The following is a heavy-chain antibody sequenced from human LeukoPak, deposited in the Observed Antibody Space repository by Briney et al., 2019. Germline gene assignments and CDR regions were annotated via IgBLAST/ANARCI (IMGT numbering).Heavy chain of an antibody. D-gene: IGHD3-22*01. CDR3: VRSSYYYDSSGYYYYYYYYMDV. J-gene: IGHJ6*03. V-gene: IGHV4-61*02. CDR2: IYTSGST. Sequence: SQTLSLTCTVSGGSISSGSYYWSWIRQPAGKGLEWIGRIYTSGSTNYNPSLKNRVTISVDTSKNQFSLKLSSVTAADTAVYYCVRSSYYYDSSGYYYYYYYYMDVWGKGTTVTVSS. CDR1: GGSISSGSYY.